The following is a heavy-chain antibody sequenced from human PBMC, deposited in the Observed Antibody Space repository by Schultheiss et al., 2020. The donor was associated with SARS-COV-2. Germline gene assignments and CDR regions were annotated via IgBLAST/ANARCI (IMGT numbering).Heavy chain of an antibody. CDR3: VRTIVSGTRGAFDI. Sequence: SETLSLTCTVSGGSISSSSYYWGWIRQPPGKGLEWIGYIYYSGSTYYNPSLKSRVTMSVDTSKNQFSLKLSSVTAADTAIYYCVRTIVSGTRGAFDIWGQGTMVTVSS. J-gene: IGHJ3*02. CDR1: GGSISSSSYY. V-gene: IGHV4-39*07. D-gene: IGHD6-19*01. CDR2: IYYSGST.